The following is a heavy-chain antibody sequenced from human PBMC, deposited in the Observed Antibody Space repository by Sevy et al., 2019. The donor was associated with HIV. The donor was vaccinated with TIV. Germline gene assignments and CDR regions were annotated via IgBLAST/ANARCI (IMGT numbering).Heavy chain of an antibody. D-gene: IGHD1-1*01. CDR1: GYIFGNYG. V-gene: IGHV1-18*01. CDR3: SKSRYPWDYYYGPAV. CDR2: VSGHSGEA. J-gene: IGHJ6*02. Sequence: ASVKVSCKTSGYIFGNYGISWLRQAPGQGLEWVGWVSGHSGEAKYAQTLQGRVTITIDKSAATAFLELRSLVSDDTAVFYCSKSRYPWDYYYGPAVWGRGTTVTVSS.